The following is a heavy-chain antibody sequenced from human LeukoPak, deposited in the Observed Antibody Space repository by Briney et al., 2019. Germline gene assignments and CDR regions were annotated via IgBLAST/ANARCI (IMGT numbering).Heavy chain of an antibody. CDR2: IYYSGST. D-gene: IGHD1-1*01. CDR3: ARVHWNDVSIDY. V-gene: IGHV4-31*03. CDR1: GGSISSGGYY. Sequence: SETLSLTCTVSGGSISSGGYYWSWIRQHPGKGLEWIGYIYYSGSTYYNPSLKSRVTISVDTSKNQFSLKPSSVTAADTAVYYCARVHWNDVSIDYWGQGTLVTVSS. J-gene: IGHJ4*02.